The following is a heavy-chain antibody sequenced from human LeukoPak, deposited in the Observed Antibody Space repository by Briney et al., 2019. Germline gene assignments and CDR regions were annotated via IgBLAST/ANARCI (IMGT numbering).Heavy chain of an antibody. Sequence: SQTLSLTCTVSGGSISSGSYYWSWIRQPAGKGLEWIGRIYTSGSTNYNPSLKSRVTISVDTSKNQFSLKLSSVTAADTAVYYCARDAQYYYYGMDVWGQGTTVTVSS. J-gene: IGHJ6*02. CDR3: ARDAQYYYYGMDV. V-gene: IGHV4-61*02. CDR1: GGSISSGSYY. CDR2: IYTSGST.